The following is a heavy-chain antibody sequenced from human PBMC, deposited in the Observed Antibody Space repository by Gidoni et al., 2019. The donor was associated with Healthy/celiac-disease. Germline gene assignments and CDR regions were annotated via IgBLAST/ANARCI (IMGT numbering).Heavy chain of an antibody. CDR3: AKDRDWNYEFDY. Sequence: EVQLLESGGVLVQPGGSLRLSCAASGFTFSSYAMSWVRQAPGKGLEWVSAISGSGGRTYYGDSVKGRFTISRDNSKNTLYLQMNSLRAEDTAVYYCAKDRDWNYEFDYWGQGTLVTVSS. D-gene: IGHD1-7*01. CDR2: ISGSGGRT. CDR1: GFTFSSYA. V-gene: IGHV3-23*01. J-gene: IGHJ4*02.